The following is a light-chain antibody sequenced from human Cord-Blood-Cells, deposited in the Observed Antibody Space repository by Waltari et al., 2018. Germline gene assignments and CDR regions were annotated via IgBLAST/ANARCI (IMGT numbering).Light chain of an antibody. V-gene: IGKV6-21*01. CDR3: HQSSSLPLT. CDR1: QSIGSS. J-gene: IGKJ4*01. Sequence: DIVLTQSPYCQSVNPKEKVTITCRASQSIGSSLHWDQQKPDQSPTLLINYASQSFSGVPSRFSGRGSGTDFTLTINSLEAEDAATHYCHQSSSLPLTFVGGTKLEIK. CDR2: YAS.